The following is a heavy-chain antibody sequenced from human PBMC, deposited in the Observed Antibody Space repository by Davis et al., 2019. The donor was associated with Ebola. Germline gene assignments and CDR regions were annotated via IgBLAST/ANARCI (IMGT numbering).Heavy chain of an antibody. D-gene: IGHD5-12*01. V-gene: IGHV3-30*02. J-gene: IGHJ5*02. CDR3: ARAKRGGYEAFDP. CDR1: GFTFSTYW. CDR2: IRYDGSNK. Sequence: PGGSLRLSCVASGFTFSTYWMTWVRQAPGKGLEWVAFIRYDGSNKYYADSVKGRFTISRDNSKNTLYLQMNSLRAEDTAVYYCARAKRGGYEAFDPWGQGTLVTVSS.